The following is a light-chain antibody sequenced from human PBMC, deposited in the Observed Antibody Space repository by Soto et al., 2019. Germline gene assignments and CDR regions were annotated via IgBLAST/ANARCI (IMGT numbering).Light chain of an antibody. V-gene: IGKV3-11*01. CDR1: QSVSTY. CDR2: DAS. Sequence: EIVLTQSPATLSLSPGERATLSCRASQSVSTYLAWYQQKPGQAPRLLIYDASNRATGIPARFSGSVSGTDFPLTVSSLEPEDFALYYCQQRTNWPPEYTFGQGTRLEIK. CDR3: QQRTNWPPEYT. J-gene: IGKJ2*01.